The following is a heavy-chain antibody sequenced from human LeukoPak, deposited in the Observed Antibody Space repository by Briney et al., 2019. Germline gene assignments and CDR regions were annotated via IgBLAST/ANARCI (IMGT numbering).Heavy chain of an antibody. J-gene: IGHJ6*04. V-gene: IGHV5-51*01. CDR1: GYSFTSYW. Sequence: GESLKISRKGSGYSFTSYWIGWVRPMPGKGLEWMGIIYPGDSDTRYSPSFQGQVTISADKSICNAYLQWSSLKAADTAMDYCARLRYYYYGMDVWGEGTTVTVSS. CDR2: IYPGDSDT. CDR3: ARLRYYYYGMDV.